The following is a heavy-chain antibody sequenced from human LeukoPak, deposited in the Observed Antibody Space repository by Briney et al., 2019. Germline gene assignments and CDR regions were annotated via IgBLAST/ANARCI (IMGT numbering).Heavy chain of an antibody. J-gene: IGHJ4*02. CDR1: GGSISSSDYY. D-gene: IGHD1-1*01. CDR3: ARDDDTAGIDY. V-gene: IGHV4-39*07. CDR2: IYYSGNT. Sequence: SETLSLTCTVSGGSISSSDYYWGWIRQPPGRGLEWIGTIYYSGNTSYNPSLKSRVTISADTSKNQFSLKLRSVTAADTAVYYCARDDDTAGIDYWGQGTLVTVSS.